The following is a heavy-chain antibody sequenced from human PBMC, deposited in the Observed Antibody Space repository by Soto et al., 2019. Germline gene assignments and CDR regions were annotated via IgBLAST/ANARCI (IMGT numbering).Heavy chain of an antibody. CDR1: GFTFISHT. V-gene: IGHV3-21*01. CDR3: SREVQPVFRREYDY. CDR2: ISGSGSP. J-gene: IGHJ4*02. Sequence: EVQLVESGGGLVKPGGSLRLSCAVSGFTFISHTLNWVRQAPGKGLEWVSSISGSGSPYYAVSVKGRFTISRDNAQNSLYLQMSSLRAEDTVVYYCSREVQPVFRREYDYWGQGTLVTLSS.